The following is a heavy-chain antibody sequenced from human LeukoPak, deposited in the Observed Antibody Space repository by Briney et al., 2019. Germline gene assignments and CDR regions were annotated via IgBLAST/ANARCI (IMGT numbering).Heavy chain of an antibody. V-gene: IGHV4-59*01. J-gene: IGHJ4*02. CDR1: GGSTSSYY. Sequence: SETLSLTCTVSGGSTSSYYWSWIRQPPGKGLEWIGYIYYSGSTNYNPSLKSRVTISVDTSKNQFSLKLSSVTAADTAVYYCASWDECYFDYWGQGTLVTVSS. CDR3: ASWDECYFDY. D-gene: IGHD1-26*01. CDR2: IYYSGST.